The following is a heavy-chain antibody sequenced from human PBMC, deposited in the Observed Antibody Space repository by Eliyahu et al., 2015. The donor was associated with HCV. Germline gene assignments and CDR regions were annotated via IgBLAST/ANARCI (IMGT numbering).Heavy chain of an antibody. V-gene: IGHV3-48*03. CDR2: ISNSGAI. Sequence: EVQLVESGGGLVQPGGSLRLSCAASXFTFSNYEMTWLRQAPGKGLEWLSYISNSGAIYYADSVKGRFTISRDNAKNSLYLQMDSLRAEDTAVYYCATERVVTAAGFDYWGQGTLVTVSS. J-gene: IGHJ4*02. D-gene: IGHD2-21*02. CDR1: XFTFSNYE. CDR3: ATERVVTAAGFDY.